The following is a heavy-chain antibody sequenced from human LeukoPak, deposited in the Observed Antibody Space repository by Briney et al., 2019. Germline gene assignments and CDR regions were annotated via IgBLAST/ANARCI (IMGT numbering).Heavy chain of an antibody. J-gene: IGHJ4*02. CDR1: GNMVSDYY. CDR2: LRGDTGDT. V-gene: IGHV1-2*02. Sequence: ASVTVSCKTSGNMVSDYYMHWVRQAPGQGLEWMGWLRGDTGDTDSPQKFKGRVTMPRDTAGNTAYMQLSRLTYDDTVIYFCARVGSNACDYWGQGTLVTVSS. D-gene: IGHD3-10*01. CDR3: ARVGSNACDY.